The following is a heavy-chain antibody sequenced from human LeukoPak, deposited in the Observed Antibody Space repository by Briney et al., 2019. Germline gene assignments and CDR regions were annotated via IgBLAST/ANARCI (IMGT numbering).Heavy chain of an antibody. Sequence: PSETLSLTCAVYGGSVSGYYWTWIRQPPGKGLEWIGEINHSGDTNYIPSLKSRVSISVATSKNQFSLRLSSVTAADTAMYYCARGRVCSGPNCFEDKAYFDFWGRGTRITVSS. D-gene: IGHD2-15*01. V-gene: IGHV4-34*01. J-gene: IGHJ4*02. CDR3: ARGRVCSGPNCFEDKAYFDF. CDR1: GGSVSGYY. CDR2: INHSGDT.